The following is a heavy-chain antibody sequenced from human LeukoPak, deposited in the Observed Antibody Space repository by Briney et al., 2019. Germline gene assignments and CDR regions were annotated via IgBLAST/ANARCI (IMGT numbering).Heavy chain of an antibody. V-gene: IGHV1-18*01. CDR3: ARGRKNYYDSSGYYTDAFDI. Sequence: GASVKVSCKASGYTFTSYGISWVRQAPGQGLEWMGWISAYNGNTNYAQKLQGRVTMTTDTSTSTAYMELRSLRSDDTAVYYCARGRKNYYDSSGYYTDAFDIWGQGTMVTVSS. J-gene: IGHJ3*02. CDR1: GYTFTSYG. D-gene: IGHD3-22*01. CDR2: ISAYNGNT.